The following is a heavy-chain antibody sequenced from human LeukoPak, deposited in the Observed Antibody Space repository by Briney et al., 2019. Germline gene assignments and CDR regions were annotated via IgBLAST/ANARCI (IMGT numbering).Heavy chain of an antibody. CDR1: GFTFSSYN. CDR2: ININSDTI. D-gene: IGHD3-22*01. J-gene: IGHJ4*02. V-gene: IGHV3-48*01. Sequence: GGSLRLSCAISGFTFSSYNMNWVRQAPGKGLEWISFININSDTIYYADSVKGRFTISRDNAKNSLFLQMTSLRAEDTAVYYCARDYYDSSGYYWSAYWGQGTLVTVSS. CDR3: ARDYYDSSGYYWSAY.